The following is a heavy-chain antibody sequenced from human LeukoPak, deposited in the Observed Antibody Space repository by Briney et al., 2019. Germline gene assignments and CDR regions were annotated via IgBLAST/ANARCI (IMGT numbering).Heavy chain of an antibody. V-gene: IGHV4-4*07. J-gene: IGHJ4*02. Sequence: SETLSLTCTVSGGSISNYYWNWIRQPAGKGLEWIGRIYTTGSTNYNPSLKSRVTMSVDTSKNQFSLKLSSVTAADTAVYYCARDQDFYGSGSWFDYWGQGTLVTVSS. CDR1: GGSISNYY. CDR2: IYTTGST. D-gene: IGHD3-10*01. CDR3: ARDQDFYGSGSWFDY.